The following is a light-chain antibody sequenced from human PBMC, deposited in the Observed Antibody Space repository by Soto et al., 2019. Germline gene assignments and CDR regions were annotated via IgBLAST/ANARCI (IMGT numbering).Light chain of an antibody. CDR1: SSDVGSYNL. J-gene: IGLJ1*01. V-gene: IGLV2-23*01. CDR2: EGS. Sequence: QSALTQPASVSGSPGQSITISCTGTSSDVGSYNLVSWYQQHPGKAPKLMIYEGSKRSSGVSNRFSGSKSGNTASLTISGLQAEDEADYYCCSYAGSSTLVFGTGTKLTVL. CDR3: CSYAGSSTLV.